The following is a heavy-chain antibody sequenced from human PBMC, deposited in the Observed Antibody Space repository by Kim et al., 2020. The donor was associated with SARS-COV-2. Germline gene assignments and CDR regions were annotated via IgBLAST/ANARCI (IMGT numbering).Heavy chain of an antibody. D-gene: IGHD7-27*01. CDR3: ARVSPPLNADYILGIDY. J-gene: IGHJ4*02. CDR2: IDPSYSYT. Sequence: GESLKISCTGSGYHFTKYWITWVRQTPGKGLEWMGRIDPSYSYTHYSPSFQGDVTISTDKSINTAYLQWHSLQASDTAMYYCARVSPPLNADYILGIDYWGQGSRVTVTA. CDR1: GYHFTKYW. V-gene: IGHV5-10-1*01.